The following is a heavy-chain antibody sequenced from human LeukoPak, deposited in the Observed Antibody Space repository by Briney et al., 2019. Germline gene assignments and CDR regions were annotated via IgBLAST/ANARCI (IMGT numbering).Heavy chain of an antibody. CDR1: GLTLSSHW. D-gene: IGHD3-22*01. J-gene: IGHJ4*02. CDR2: IWYDGTNK. V-gene: IGHV3-33*08. CDR3: ATVRGSSGFYYIDF. Sequence: GGSLRLSCAASGLTLSSHWMHWVRQAPGKGLEWVAIIWYDGTNKYYADSVKGRFTISRDNSKNTLFLQMNSLRVEDTAVYYCATVRGSSGFYYIDFWGQGTLVTVSS.